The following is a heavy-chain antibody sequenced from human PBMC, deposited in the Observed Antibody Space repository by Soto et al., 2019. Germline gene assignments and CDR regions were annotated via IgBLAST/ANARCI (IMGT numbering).Heavy chain of an antibody. D-gene: IGHD3-3*01. CDR2: ISYDGSNK. CDR1: GFTFSSYG. Sequence: QVQLVESGGGVVQPGRSLRLSCAASGFTFSSYGMHWVRQAPGKGLEWVAVISYDGSNKYYADSVKGRFTISRDNSKNTLYLQMNSPRAEDTAVYYCAKEVWSGPMDVWGQGTTVTVSS. CDR3: AKEVWSGPMDV. V-gene: IGHV3-30*18. J-gene: IGHJ6*02.